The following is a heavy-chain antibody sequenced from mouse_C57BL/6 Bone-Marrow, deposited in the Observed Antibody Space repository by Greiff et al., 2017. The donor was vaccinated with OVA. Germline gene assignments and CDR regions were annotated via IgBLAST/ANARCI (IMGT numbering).Heavy chain of an antibody. Sequence: QVQLQQSGAELVKPWASVRLSCKASGYTFTSYWIQGVKQRPGQDLEWIGEIDPSDSYTNYNQKFKGKATLTVDTSSSTAYMQLSSLTSEDSAVYYCASWDFAYWGQGTLVTVSA. CDR1: GYTFTSYW. V-gene: IGHV1-50*01. D-gene: IGHD4-1*01. CDR3: ASWDFAY. J-gene: IGHJ3*01. CDR2: IDPSDSYT.